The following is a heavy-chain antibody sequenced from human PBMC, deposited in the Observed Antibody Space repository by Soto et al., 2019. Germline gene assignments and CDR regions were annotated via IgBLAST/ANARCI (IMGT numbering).Heavy chain of an antibody. Sequence: SETLSLTCTVSGGSISSYYWSWIRQPPGKGPEWIGYIYYSGSTNYNPSLKSRVTISVDTSKNQFSLKLSSVTAADTAVYYCARGLYDSSGYYFYYFDYWGQGTLVTVSS. CDR3: ARGLYDSSGYYFYYFDY. V-gene: IGHV4-59*01. CDR1: GGSISSYY. CDR2: IYYSGST. D-gene: IGHD3-22*01. J-gene: IGHJ4*02.